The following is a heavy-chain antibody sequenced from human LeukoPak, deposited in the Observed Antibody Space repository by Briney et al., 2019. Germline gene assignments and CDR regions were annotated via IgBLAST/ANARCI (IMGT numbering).Heavy chain of an antibody. V-gene: IGHV3-48*02. J-gene: IGHJ6*03. CDR3: ARDRVYYMDV. CDR2: IGGRSSTT. Sequence: PGGSLRLSCAASGFTFSNYNMNWVRQAPGQGLEWLSHIGGRSSTTDYADSVKGRFTIYRDNAKNSLYLQMNGLRDEYTAVYYCARDRVYYMDVWGKGPTVTVSS. CDR1: GFTFSNYN.